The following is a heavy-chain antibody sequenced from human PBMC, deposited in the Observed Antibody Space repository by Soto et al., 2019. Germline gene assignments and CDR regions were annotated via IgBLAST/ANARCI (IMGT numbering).Heavy chain of an antibody. D-gene: IGHD4-17*01. CDR2: IKSKTDGGTT. CDR1: GFTFSNAW. CDR3: TTGRPGDYEMRVYYYYMDV. J-gene: IGHJ6*03. Sequence: EVQLVESGGGLVKPGGSLRLSCAASGFTFSNAWMSWVRQAPGKGLEWVGRIKSKTDGGTTDYAAPVKGRFTISRDDSKNTLYLQMNSLKTEDTAVYYCTTGRPGDYEMRVYYYYMDVWGKGTTVTVSS. V-gene: IGHV3-15*01.